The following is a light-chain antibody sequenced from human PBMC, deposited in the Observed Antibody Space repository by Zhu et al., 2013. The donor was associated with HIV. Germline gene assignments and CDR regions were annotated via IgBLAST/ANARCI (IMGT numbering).Light chain of an antibody. CDR1: SGDIGGYNY. V-gene: IGLV2-14*01. J-gene: IGLJ1*01. CDR2: EVT. Sequence: QSALTQPASVSGSPGQSITISCTGTSGDIGGYNYVSWYQQYPGKPPKLLIYEVTHRPSGVSDRFSGSKSGNTASLTISGLQAEDEADYYCMSYTTTGTTPYVFGTGTKVTVL. CDR3: MSYTTTGTTPYV.